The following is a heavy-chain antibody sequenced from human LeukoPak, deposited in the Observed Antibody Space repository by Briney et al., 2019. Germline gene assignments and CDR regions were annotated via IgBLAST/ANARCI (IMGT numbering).Heavy chain of an antibody. CDR3: ARGGRGSDRDAFVI. CDR1: GYTFTSYY. V-gene: IGHV1-46*01. CDR2: INPSGGRT. J-gene: IGHJ3*02. D-gene: IGHD3-16*01. Sequence: ASVKVSCKASGYTFTSYYMYWVRPAPGPGLEWMGIINPSGGRTSNVQKFQGRVTMTRETSTSTVCMELSSLRAEDTAVCFSARGGRGSDRDAFVIWGQRTSVTVSS.